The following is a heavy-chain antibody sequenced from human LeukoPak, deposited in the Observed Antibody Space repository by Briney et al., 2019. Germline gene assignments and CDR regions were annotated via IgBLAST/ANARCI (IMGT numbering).Heavy chain of an antibody. CDR1: GFTFSSYE. J-gene: IGHJ3*02. D-gene: IGHD4-17*01. CDR3: ARRGTTVIAFDI. Sequence: GGSLRLSCAASGFTFSSYEMNWVRQAPGKRLDWVSYISSGGSTYADSVKGRFTISRDSAENSLYLQMNSLRAEDTAVYYCARRGTTVIAFDIWGQGTMVTVSS. V-gene: IGHV3-48*03. CDR2: ISSGGST.